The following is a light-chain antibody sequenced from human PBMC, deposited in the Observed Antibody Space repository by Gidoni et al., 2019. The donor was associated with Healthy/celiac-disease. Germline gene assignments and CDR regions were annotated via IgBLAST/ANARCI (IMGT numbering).Light chain of an antibody. J-gene: IGKJ4*01. CDR3: QQSYNTPLT. V-gene: IGKV1-39*01. CDR1: QSISSY. CDR2: AAS. Sequence: DIQITQSPSSLSASVGDRVTITCRASQSISSYLNWYQQKPGKAPKLLIYAASSLQSGVPSRFSGSGSGTDFTLTISSLQREDFATYYCQQSYNTPLTFSGGTKVEIK.